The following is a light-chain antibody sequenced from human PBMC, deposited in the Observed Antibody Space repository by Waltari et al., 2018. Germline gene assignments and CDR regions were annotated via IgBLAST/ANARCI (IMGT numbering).Light chain of an antibody. CDR3: QTGGHGTWV. CDR1: SGHSTNV. Sequence: QLVLTQSPSASASLGASVKLTCTLSSGHSTNVIAWLQKRPERGPRYMMKVNSDGGHNKGDEIPDRFSGSSSGAEHYLTISSLQSEDEADYYCQTGGHGTWVFGGGTKLTVL. J-gene: IGLJ3*02. V-gene: IGLV4-69*01. CDR2: VNSDGGH.